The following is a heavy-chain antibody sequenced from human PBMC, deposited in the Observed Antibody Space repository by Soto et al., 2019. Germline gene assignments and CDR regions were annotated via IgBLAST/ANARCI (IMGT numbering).Heavy chain of an antibody. D-gene: IGHD1-26*01. V-gene: IGHV3-30*03. CDR1: GFTSSSYG. J-gene: IGHJ4*02. Sequence: QVQLVESGGGVVQPGRSLRVSCAASGFTSSSYGMHWVRQAPGKGLEWVALISYDGSNKDYADSVKGRFTISRDNSKNTLYLQMNSLRAEDTAVYYCATLGTPWGGSYFDNWGQGTLVTVSS. CDR3: ATLGTPWGGSYFDN. CDR2: ISYDGSNK.